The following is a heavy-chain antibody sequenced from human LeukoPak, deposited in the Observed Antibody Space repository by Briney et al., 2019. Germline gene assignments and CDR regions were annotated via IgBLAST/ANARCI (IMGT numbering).Heavy chain of an antibody. CDR2: IYYSGST. CDR1: GGSISSYY. V-gene: IGHV4-59*12. Sequence: SETLSLTCTVSGGSISSYYWSWIRQPPGKGLEWIGYIYYSGSTNYNPSLKSRVTISIDTSKNQFSLKLSSVTAADTAVYYCARGGYYDILTGYDEDAFDIWGQGTMVTVSS. D-gene: IGHD3-9*01. CDR3: ARGGYYDILTGYDEDAFDI. J-gene: IGHJ3*02.